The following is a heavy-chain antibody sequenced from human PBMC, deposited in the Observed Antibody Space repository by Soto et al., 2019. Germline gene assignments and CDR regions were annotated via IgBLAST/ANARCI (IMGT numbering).Heavy chain of an antibody. D-gene: IGHD4-4*01. V-gene: IGHV3-23*01. CDR3: AKDLDDYSSAIDF. Sequence: PGGSLRLSCAASGFTFSSYAVSWVRQAPGKGPEWISSISGSGRGFYADPVKGRFTISRDNSKNTLYLEMNSLRAEDTAVYYCAKDLDDYSSAIDFWGQGTLVTVSS. CDR1: GFTFSSYA. J-gene: IGHJ4*02. CDR2: ISGSGRG.